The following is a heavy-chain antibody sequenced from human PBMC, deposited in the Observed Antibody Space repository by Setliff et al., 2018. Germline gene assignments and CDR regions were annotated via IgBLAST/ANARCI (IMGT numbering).Heavy chain of an antibody. CDR3: ARDHVYGSQYYYYYYGMDV. CDR1: GFTFSRYW. Sequence: GGSLRLSCAASGFTFSRYWMSWVRQAPGKGLEWVANIKQDGSEKYYVDSVKGRFTIARDNAKNSLYLQMNSLRAEDTAVYYCARDHVYGSQYYYYYYGMDVWGQGTTVTVSS. V-gene: IGHV3-7*01. CDR2: IKQDGSEK. D-gene: IGHD3-10*01. J-gene: IGHJ6*02.